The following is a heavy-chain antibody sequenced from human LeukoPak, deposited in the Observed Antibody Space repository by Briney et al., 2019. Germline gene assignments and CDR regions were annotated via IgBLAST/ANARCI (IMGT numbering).Heavy chain of an antibody. D-gene: IGHD3-16*02. CDR2: INSDGGST. V-gene: IGHV3-74*01. Sequence: PGGSLRLSCAASGFTFSSYWMHWVRQALGKWLVWVSRINSDGGSTSYADSVKGRITISRDNAKNTLYLQMNSLRAEDTAVYYCARDRYFFDYWGQGTLVTVSS. CDR1: GFTFSSYW. CDR3: ARDRYFFDY. J-gene: IGHJ4*02.